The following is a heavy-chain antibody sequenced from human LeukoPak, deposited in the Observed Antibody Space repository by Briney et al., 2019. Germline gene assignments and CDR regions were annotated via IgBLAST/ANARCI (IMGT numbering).Heavy chain of an antibody. CDR1: GFTFSSYG. Sequence: GGSLRLSCAASGFTFSSYGMHWVRQAPGKGLEWVAAIWYDGSIQSYADSVKGRFTISRDNSKNTLYLQMDSLRAEDTGVYYCARAGYCSGGSCYGSDYWGQGTRVSVSS. CDR3: ARAGYCSGGSCYGSDY. J-gene: IGHJ4*02. CDR2: IWYDGSIQ. V-gene: IGHV3-33*01. D-gene: IGHD2-15*01.